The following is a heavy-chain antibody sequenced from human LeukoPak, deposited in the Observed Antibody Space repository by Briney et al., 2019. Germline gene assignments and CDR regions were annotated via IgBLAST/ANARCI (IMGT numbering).Heavy chain of an antibody. CDR2: ISTKNGYT. J-gene: IGHJ4*02. CDR3: AREKLWFGEFPFDN. Sequence: ASVRVSCKASGYTFTDYLINWERQAPGQGLEWVGSISTKNGYTKLAQKFQGRVAMTKDTSANTIYMDLKSLTFDDTAVYYCAREKLWFGEFPFDNWGQGTLVSVSS. D-gene: IGHD3-10*01. CDR1: GYTFTDYL. V-gene: IGHV1-18*01.